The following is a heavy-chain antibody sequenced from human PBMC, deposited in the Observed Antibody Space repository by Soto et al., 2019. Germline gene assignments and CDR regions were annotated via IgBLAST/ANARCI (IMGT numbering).Heavy chain of an antibody. CDR3: VRGGGGGLFDP. Sequence: QVQLVESGGGLVTPGGSLRLSCASSGFTFSDYYMSWIRQAPGNGLEWLSYISPGSRYPAYADSVKGRFTISRDNARRSLSLQMNSLTVDDTAIYYCVRGGGGGLFDPWGQGSMVTVSS. V-gene: IGHV3-11*06. CDR1: GFTFSDYY. J-gene: IGHJ5*02. D-gene: IGHD2-15*01. CDR2: ISPGSRYP.